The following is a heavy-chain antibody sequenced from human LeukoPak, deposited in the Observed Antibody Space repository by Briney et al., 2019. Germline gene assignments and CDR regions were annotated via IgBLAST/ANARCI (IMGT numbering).Heavy chain of an antibody. D-gene: IGHD1-26*01. CDR1: GFTFSSYS. V-gene: IGHV3-21*01. CDR2: ISSGSTYI. CDR3: ARDRVYSGIYHDTFDI. J-gene: IGHJ3*02. Sequence: GGSLRLSCAASGFTFSSYSMSWVRQAPGKGLEWVSSISSGSTYIYYADSMKGRFTISRDNAKNSLYLQMNTLRAEDTAVYYCARDRVYSGIYHDTFDIWGHGTMVTVSS.